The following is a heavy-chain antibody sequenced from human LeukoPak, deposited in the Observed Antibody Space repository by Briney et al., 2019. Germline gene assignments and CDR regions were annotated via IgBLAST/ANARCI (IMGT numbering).Heavy chain of an antibody. Sequence: TSETLSLTCAVYGGSFSGYYWSWILQPPGKGLEWIGEINHSGSTNYNPSLKSRVTISVDTSKNQFSLKLSSVTAADTAVYYCAYSRGEQLARKWGQGTLVTVSS. V-gene: IGHV4-34*01. CDR3: AYSRGEQLARK. CDR2: INHSGST. J-gene: IGHJ4*02. CDR1: GGSFSGYY. D-gene: IGHD6-6*01.